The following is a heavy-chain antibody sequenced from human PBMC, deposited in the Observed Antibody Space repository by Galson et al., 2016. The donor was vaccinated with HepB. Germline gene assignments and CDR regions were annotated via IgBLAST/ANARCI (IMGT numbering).Heavy chain of an antibody. V-gene: IGHV1-69-2*01. CDR3: APTLPVVGATRYGMGV. CDR1: GYTFTEHY. CDR2: IDPEDGET. D-gene: IGHD1-26*01. J-gene: IGHJ6*02. Sequence: VKVSCKVSGYTFTEHYLHWVQQAPGKGLEWMGLIDPEDGETKYAGKFQGRVTITADTSTDTAFPELSSLTSEDTAVYYCAPTLPVVGATRYGMGVWGQGTTVTVSS.